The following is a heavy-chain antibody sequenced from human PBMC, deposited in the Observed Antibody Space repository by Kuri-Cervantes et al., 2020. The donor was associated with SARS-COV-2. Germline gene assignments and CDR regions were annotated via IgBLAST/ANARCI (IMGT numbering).Heavy chain of an antibody. D-gene: IGHD6-6*01. V-gene: IGHV3-48*01. Sequence: GGSLRLSCAASGFTFSSYWMNWVRQVPGKGLEWLSYISSSSSPIFYADSVKGRFTISRDNVENSLYLQMNSLRPQDTAVYYCVREGFGSSSHNYGMDVWGQGTTVTVSS. CDR1: GFTFSSYW. J-gene: IGHJ6*02. CDR2: ISSSSSPI. CDR3: VREGFGSSSHNYGMDV.